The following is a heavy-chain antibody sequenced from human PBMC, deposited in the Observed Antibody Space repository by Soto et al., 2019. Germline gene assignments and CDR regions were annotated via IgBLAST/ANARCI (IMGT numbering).Heavy chain of an antibody. D-gene: IGHD3-22*01. CDR3: ATEGSDYYDSSGYPQYYFDY. J-gene: IGHJ4*02. Sequence: ASVKVSCKVSGYTLTELSMHWVRQAPGKGLEWMGGFDPEDGETIYAQKFQGRVTMTEDTSTDTAYMELSSLRSEDTAVYYCATEGSDYYDSSGYPQYYFDYWGQGTLVTVSS. CDR2: FDPEDGET. V-gene: IGHV1-24*01. CDR1: GYTLTELS.